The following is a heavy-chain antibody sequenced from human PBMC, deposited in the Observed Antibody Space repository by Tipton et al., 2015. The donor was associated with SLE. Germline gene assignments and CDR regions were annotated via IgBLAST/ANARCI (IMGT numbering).Heavy chain of an antibody. CDR2: VYYSGST. D-gene: IGHD6-19*01. CDR1: GGSISSDY. V-gene: IGHV4-59*08. CDR3: ARLIAVSNTADWFDP. Sequence: TLSLTCTVSGGSISSDYWSWIRQPPGKGLEWIGYVYYSGSTNYNPSLKSRVTISVETSKSQFSLKLNSVDAADTAVYYCARLIAVSNTADWFDPWGQGTLVTVSS. J-gene: IGHJ5*02.